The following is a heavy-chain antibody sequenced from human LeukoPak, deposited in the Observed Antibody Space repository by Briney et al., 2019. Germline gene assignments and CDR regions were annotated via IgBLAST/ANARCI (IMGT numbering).Heavy chain of an antibody. J-gene: IGHJ4*02. Sequence: GGSLRLSCAASGFSFSSYGMHWVRQAPGKGLEWVATISYDGSNKYYADSVKGRFTISRDNSKNTLYLQMNSLRTEDTAVYFCAKEIYYDSSAFFDYWGQGTLVTVSS. CDR3: AKEIYYDSSAFFDY. CDR1: GFSFSSYG. D-gene: IGHD3-22*01. V-gene: IGHV3-30*18. CDR2: ISYDGSNK.